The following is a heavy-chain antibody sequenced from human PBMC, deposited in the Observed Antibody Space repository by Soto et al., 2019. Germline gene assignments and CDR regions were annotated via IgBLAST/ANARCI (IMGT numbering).Heavy chain of an antibody. CDR2: ISYDGSNK. D-gene: IGHD3-22*01. V-gene: IGHV3-30-3*01. J-gene: IGHJ4*02. Sequence: GGSLRLSCAASGFTFSSYAMHWARQAPGKGLEWVAVISYDGSNKYYADSVKGRFTISRDNSKNTLYLQMNSLRAEDTAVYYCARERGGGYYYDSSGYYYDYWGQGTLVTVS. CDR3: ARERGGGYYYDSSGYYYDY. CDR1: GFTFSSYA.